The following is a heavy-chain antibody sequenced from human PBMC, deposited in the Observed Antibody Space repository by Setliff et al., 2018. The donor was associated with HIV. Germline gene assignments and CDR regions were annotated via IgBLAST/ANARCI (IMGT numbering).Heavy chain of an antibody. Sequence: SVKVSCKASGGSFSSYGISWVRQAPGQGLEWMGGIIPILGITNYAQKFQGRVTISADKSTSTVSMELSSLRSGYTAVYHCARSSYDILTGYYKALEYWGQGTLVTVSS. V-gene: IGHV1-69*10. D-gene: IGHD3-9*01. J-gene: IGHJ4*02. CDR2: IIPILGIT. CDR1: GGSFSSYG. CDR3: ARSSYDILTGYYKALEY.